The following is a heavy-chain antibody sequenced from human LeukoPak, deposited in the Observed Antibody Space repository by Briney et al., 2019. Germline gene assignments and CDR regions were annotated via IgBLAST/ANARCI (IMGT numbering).Heavy chain of an antibody. J-gene: IGHJ4*02. CDR2: ISAYNGNT. V-gene: IGHV1-18*01. CDR1: GYTFTSCG. D-gene: IGHD6-25*01. CDR3: ARDMQRRTLAVFDC. Sequence: ASVKVSCKASGYTFTSCGISWVRQAPGQGLEWMGWISAYNGNTNYAQKLQGRVTMTTDTSTSTAYMELRSLRSDDTAVYYCARDMQRRTLAVFDCWGQGTLVTVSS.